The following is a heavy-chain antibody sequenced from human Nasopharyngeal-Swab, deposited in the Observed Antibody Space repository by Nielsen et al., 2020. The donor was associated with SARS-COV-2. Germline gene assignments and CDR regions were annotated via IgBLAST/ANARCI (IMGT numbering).Heavy chain of an antibody. J-gene: IGHJ4*02. CDR3: ARSDTAMVIDDY. V-gene: IGHV5-10-1*01. Sequence: GASLKISCNGSGYSFTSYWISWVRQMPGKGLEWMGRIDPSDSYTNYSPSFQGHVTISADKSISTAYLQWSSLKASDTAMYYCARSDTAMVIDDYWGQGTLVTVSS. CDR1: GYSFTSYW. D-gene: IGHD5-18*01. CDR2: IDPSDSYT.